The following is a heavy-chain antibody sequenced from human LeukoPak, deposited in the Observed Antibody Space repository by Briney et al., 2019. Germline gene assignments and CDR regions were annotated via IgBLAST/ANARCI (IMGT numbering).Heavy chain of an antibody. Sequence: PGGSLRLSCAASGFTFSSYSMNWVRQAPGKGLEWVSSISSSSSYIYYADSVKGRFTISRDNAKNSLYLQMNSLRAEDTALYYCARERPLIAVANYAFDIWGQGTMVTVSS. D-gene: IGHD6-19*01. CDR3: ARERPLIAVANYAFDI. CDR2: ISSSSSYI. CDR1: GFTFSSYS. J-gene: IGHJ3*02. V-gene: IGHV3-21*04.